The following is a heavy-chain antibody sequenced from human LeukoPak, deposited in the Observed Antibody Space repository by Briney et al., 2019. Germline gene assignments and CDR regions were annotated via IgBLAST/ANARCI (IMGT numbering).Heavy chain of an antibody. CDR2: ISAYNGNT. CDR1: GYTFTSYG. J-gene: IGHJ4*02. V-gene: IGHV1-18*01. CDR3: AREARSGRIVGWGGY. Sequence: ASVKVSCKASGYTFTSYGISWVRQAPGQGLEWMGWISAYNGNTNYAQKLQGRVTMTTDTSTSTAYMELRSLRSDDTAVYYCAREARSGRIVGWGGYWGQGTLVTVSS. D-gene: IGHD1-26*01.